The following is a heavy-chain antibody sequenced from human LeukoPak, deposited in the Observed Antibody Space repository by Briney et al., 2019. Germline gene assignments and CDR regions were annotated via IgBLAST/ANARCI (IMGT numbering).Heavy chain of an antibody. CDR1: GFTFSNYW. V-gene: IGHV3-23*01. D-gene: IGHD3-10*01. J-gene: IGHJ4*02. CDR3: ARDSGSGSYSGY. Sequence: PGGSLRLSCAASGFTFSNYWMNWVRQAPGEGLEWVSAISGSGGSTYYADSVKGRFTISRDNSKNTLYLQMNSLRAEDTAVYYCARDSGSGSYSGYWGLGTLVTVSS. CDR2: ISGSGGST.